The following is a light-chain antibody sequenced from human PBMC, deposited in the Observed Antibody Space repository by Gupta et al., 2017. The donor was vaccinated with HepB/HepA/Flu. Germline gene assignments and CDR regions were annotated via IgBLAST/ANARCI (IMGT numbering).Light chain of an antibody. CDR1: SSDVGGYNY. CDR2: DVS. Sequence: QSALTQPRSVSGFPGQSVTISCTGTSSDVGGYNYVSWYQQHPGKAPKLMIYDVSKRPSRVPDRFSGSKSGNTASLTISGLQAEDEADYYCCSYAGSYTVVFGGGTKLTVL. J-gene: IGLJ2*01. V-gene: IGLV2-11*01. CDR3: CSYAGSYTVV.